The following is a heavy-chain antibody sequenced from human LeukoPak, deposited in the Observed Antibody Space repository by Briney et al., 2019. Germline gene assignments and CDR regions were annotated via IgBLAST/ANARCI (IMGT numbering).Heavy chain of an antibody. CDR1: GFTVSSNS. V-gene: IGHV3-53*01. Sequence: GGSLRLSCTVSGFTVSSNSMSWVRQAPGKGLEWGSFIYSDNTHYSDSVKGRFTISRDNSKNTLFLQMNSLRAEDTAVYYCAKIPQVAIFSVPNFDYWGQGTLVTVSS. CDR2: IYSDNT. CDR3: AKIPQVAIFSVPNFDY. J-gene: IGHJ4*02. D-gene: IGHD3-3*01.